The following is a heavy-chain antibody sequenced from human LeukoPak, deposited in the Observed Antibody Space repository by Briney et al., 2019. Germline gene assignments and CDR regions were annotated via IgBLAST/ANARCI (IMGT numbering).Heavy chain of an antibody. CDR3: AKKVFSIYDSSGFYYFDY. CDR1: ESTFRNFA. CDR2: ISFDGVTT. Sequence: GGSLRLSCAASESTFRNFAMHWVRQTPDKGLEWVALISFDGVTTYYADSVRGRFTISRDNSKNTLFLQMNSLRAEDTAVYYCAKKVFSIYDSSGFYYFDYWGQGTLVTVSS. V-gene: IGHV3-30-3*02. J-gene: IGHJ4*02. D-gene: IGHD3-22*01.